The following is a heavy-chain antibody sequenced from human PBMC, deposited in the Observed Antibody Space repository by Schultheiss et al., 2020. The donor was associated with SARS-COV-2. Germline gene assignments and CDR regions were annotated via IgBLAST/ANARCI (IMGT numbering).Heavy chain of an antibody. J-gene: IGHJ6*02. Sequence: GESLKISCAASGFTFSSYAMHWVRQAPGKGLEYVSAISSNGGSTYYADSVKGRFTISRDNAKNSLYLQMNSLRAEDTAVYYCARDNSRGYDFWSGLSPYGMDVWGQGTTVTVSS. CDR1: GFTFSSYA. V-gene: IGHV3-64*02. D-gene: IGHD3-3*01. CDR3: ARDNSRGYDFWSGLSPYGMDV. CDR2: ISSNGGST.